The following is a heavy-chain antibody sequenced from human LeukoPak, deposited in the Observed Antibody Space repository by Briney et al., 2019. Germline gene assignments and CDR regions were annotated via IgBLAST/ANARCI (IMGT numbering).Heavy chain of an antibody. CDR1: GFTFSSYE. Sequence: GGSLRLSCAASGFTFSSYEMSWVRQAPGKGLEWVSYISSSGSTIYYADSVKGRFTISRDNAKNSLYLQMNSLRAEDTAVYYWARDGGSAWFLDYWGQGTLVTVSS. D-gene: IGHD6-19*01. CDR3: ARDGGSAWFLDY. CDR2: ISSSGSTI. J-gene: IGHJ4*02. V-gene: IGHV3-48*03.